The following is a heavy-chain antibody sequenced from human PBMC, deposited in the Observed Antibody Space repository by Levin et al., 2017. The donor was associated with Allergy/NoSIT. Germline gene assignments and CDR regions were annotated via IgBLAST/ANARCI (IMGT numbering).Heavy chain of an antibody. V-gene: IGHV4-59*01. J-gene: IGHJ4*02. CDR2: IYYSGST. Sequence: PSETLSLTCTVSGGSISSYYWSWIRQPPGKGLEWIAYIYYSGSTNYNPSLKSRVTISVDTSKNQFSLKLSSVTAADTAVYYCARERCSSTTCYFDCWGQGTLVTVSS. D-gene: IGHD2-2*01. CDR1: GGSISSYY. CDR3: ARERCSSTTCYFDC.